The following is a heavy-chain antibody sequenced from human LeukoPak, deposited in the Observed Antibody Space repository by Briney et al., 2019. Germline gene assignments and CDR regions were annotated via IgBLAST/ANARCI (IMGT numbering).Heavy chain of an antibody. CDR1: GGTFSSYA. CDR3: ARQIVKGIMRDKIDY. Sequence: SVKVSCKASGGTFSSYAISWVRQAPGQGREWMGEIIPIFGTENYAQKFQGRVSITADESTSTACMEQSSLRSEDTAVYYCARQIVKGIMRDKIDYWGQGTLVTVCS. D-gene: IGHD5-24*01. V-gene: IGHV1-69*01. CDR2: IIPIFGTE. J-gene: IGHJ4*02.